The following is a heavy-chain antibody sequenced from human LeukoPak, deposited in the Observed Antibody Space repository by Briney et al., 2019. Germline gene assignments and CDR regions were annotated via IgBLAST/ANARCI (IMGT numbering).Heavy chain of an antibody. V-gene: IGHV1-18*01. CDR1: GYTFTSYG. CDR2: ISAYNGNT. CDR3: ARENPVVAATLLYYYGMDV. Sequence: GASVKVSCKASGYTFTSYGISWVRQAPGQGLEWMGWISAYNGNTNYAQKLQGRVTMTTDTSTSTVYMELRSLRSDDTAVYYCARENPVVAATLLYYYGMDVWGQGTTVTVSS. D-gene: IGHD2-15*01. J-gene: IGHJ6*02.